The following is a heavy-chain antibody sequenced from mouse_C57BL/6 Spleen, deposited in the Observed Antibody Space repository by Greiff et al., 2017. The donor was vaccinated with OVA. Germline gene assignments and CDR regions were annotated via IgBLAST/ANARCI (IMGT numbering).Heavy chain of an antibody. V-gene: IGHV6-3*01. J-gene: IGHJ3*01. CDR3: RSGLRRGIWFAY. Sequence: EVQRVESGGGLVQPGGSMKLSCVASGFTFSNYWMNWVRQSPEKGLEWVAQIRLKYDNYATHHEESVKGRFTIVSDDSKSCFYLQMNTLRAEDTVIYYCRSGLRRGIWFAYWGQGTLVTVSS. CDR1: GFTFSNYW. D-gene: IGHD2-4*01. CDR2: IRLKYDNYAT.